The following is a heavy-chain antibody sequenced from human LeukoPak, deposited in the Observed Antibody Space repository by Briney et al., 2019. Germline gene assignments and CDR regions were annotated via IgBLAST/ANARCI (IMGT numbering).Heavy chain of an antibody. Sequence: ASVKVSCKASGYTFTSYAMNWVRQAPGQGLEWMGWINTNTGNPTYAQGFTGRFVFSLDTSVSTAYLQISSLKAEDTAAYYCARGGPIVVVPAANGWFDPWGQGTLVTVSS. V-gene: IGHV7-4-1*02. D-gene: IGHD2-2*01. CDR1: GYTFTSYA. CDR2: INTNTGNP. CDR3: ARGGPIVVVPAANGWFDP. J-gene: IGHJ5*02.